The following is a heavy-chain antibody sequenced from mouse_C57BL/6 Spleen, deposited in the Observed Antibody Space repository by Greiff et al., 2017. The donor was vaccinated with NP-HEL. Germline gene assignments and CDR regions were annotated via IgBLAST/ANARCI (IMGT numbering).Heavy chain of an antibody. Sequence: EVKVVESGGGLVKPGGSLKLSCAASGFTFSSYAMSWVRQTPEKRLEWVATISDGGSYTYYPDNVKGRFTISRDNAKNNLYLQMSHLKSEDTAMYYCARDLRGYFDVWGTGTTVTVSS. CDR1: GFTFSSYA. J-gene: IGHJ1*03. CDR2: ISDGGSYT. CDR3: ARDLRGYFDV. V-gene: IGHV5-4*01. D-gene: IGHD1-1*01.